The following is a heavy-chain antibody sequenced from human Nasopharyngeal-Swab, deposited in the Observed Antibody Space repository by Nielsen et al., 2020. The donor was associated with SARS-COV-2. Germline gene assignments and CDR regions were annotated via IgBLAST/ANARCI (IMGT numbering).Heavy chain of an antibody. CDR2: VVYSGRT. Sequence: SETLSLTCTVSGGSVSSDIYPWSWIRQPPGKGLEWIGYVVYSGRTNYNPSLKSRVTISVDTSKDQFSLKLNSVTAADMAMYFCARTTTTTPFDSWGQGTLVAVSS. CDR3: ARTTTTTPFDS. CDR1: GGSVSSDIYP. J-gene: IGHJ4*02. V-gene: IGHV4-61*01. D-gene: IGHD1-1*01.